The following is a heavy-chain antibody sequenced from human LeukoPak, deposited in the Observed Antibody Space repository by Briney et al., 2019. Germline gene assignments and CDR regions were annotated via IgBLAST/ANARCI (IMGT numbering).Heavy chain of an antibody. Sequence: GGSLRLSCAASGFTFSNYAMAWVRQAPGKGLEWVSSISGSGGSTQYADSVQGRFAISRDNSKSTLYLQMNSLRAEDTAVYYCARAYDSSGYYWNWFDPWGQGTLVTVSS. D-gene: IGHD3-22*01. CDR1: GFTFSNYA. J-gene: IGHJ5*02. CDR3: ARAYDSSGYYWNWFDP. V-gene: IGHV3-23*01. CDR2: ISGSGGST.